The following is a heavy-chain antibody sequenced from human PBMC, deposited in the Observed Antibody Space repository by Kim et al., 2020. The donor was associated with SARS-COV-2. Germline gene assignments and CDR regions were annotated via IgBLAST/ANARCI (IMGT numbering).Heavy chain of an antibody. CDR2: TNEDGTTT. Sequence: GGSLRLSCAASGFSFSRYWMHWVRQAPGKGLVWVSRTNEDGTTTNYADSVKGRFTISRDNAENTLYLQMNSLTADDTAVYYCARDLSGAGDYWGQGTLVTVSS. D-gene: IGHD3-10*01. J-gene: IGHJ4*02. V-gene: IGHV3-74*01. CDR1: GFSFSRYW. CDR3: ARDLSGAGDY.